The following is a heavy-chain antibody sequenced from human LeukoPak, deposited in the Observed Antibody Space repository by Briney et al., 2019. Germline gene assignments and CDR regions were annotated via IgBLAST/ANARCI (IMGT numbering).Heavy chain of an antibody. CDR3: ARGYYDSSGYYYEDAFDI. Sequence: SETLSLTCAVSGGSISSGGYSWSWIRQPPGKGLEWIGYIYHSGSTYYNPSLKSRVTISVDRSKNQFSLKLSSVTAADTAVYYCARGYYDSSGYYYEDAFDIWGQGTMVTVSS. J-gene: IGHJ3*02. D-gene: IGHD3-22*01. CDR1: GGSISSGGYS. V-gene: IGHV4-30-2*01. CDR2: IYHSGST.